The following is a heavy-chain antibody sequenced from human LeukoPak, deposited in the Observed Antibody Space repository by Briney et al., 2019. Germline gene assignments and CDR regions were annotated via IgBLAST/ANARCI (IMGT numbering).Heavy chain of an antibody. Sequence: GASVKVSCKASGYTFTGYYMHWVRQAPGQGLEWMGWINPNSGGTNYAQKFQGRVTMTRDTSISTAYLELSRLRSADTAVYYCARATTVSRWYFDLWGRGTLVTVSS. V-gene: IGHV1-2*02. CDR3: ARATTVSRWYFDL. D-gene: IGHD4-11*01. CDR1: GYTFTGYY. CDR2: INPNSGGT. J-gene: IGHJ2*01.